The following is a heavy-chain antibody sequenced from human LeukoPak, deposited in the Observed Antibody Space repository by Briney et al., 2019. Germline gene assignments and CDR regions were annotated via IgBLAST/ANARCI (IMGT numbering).Heavy chain of an antibody. CDR2: IYHSGTT. CDR3: ARKENVYYYFDY. V-gene: IGHV4-28*01. CDR1: GYSITSSSW. J-gene: IGHJ4*02. D-gene: IGHD3-10*01. Sequence: TSETLSLTCAVSGYSITSSSWWGWIRQPPGKGLEWIGYIYHSGTTYYNPSLQSRVTMSVDTSKNQFSLKLSSVTAVDTAVYYCARKENVYYYFDYWGQGTLVTVSS.